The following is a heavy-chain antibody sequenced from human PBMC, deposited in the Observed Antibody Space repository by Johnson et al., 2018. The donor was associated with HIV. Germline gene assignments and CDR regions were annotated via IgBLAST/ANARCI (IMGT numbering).Heavy chain of an antibody. V-gene: IGHV3-66*01. Sequence: VQLVESGGGVVQPGGSLRLSCAASGFTFTTYGMSWVRQAPGKGLEWVSVIYSGGSTYYADSVKGRFTISRDNSKNTLYLQMNSLRAEDTAVYYCARAGSSSDDAFDIWGQGTMVTVSS. CDR3: ARAGSSSDDAFDI. CDR1: GFTFTTYG. D-gene: IGHD6-6*01. J-gene: IGHJ3*02. CDR2: IYSGGST.